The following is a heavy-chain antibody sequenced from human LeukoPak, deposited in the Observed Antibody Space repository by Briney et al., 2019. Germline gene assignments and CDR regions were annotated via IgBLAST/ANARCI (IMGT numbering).Heavy chain of an antibody. CDR2: IYHSGST. CDR3: ARHGNADWFDP. V-gene: IGHV4-38-2*01. D-gene: IGHD4-23*01. J-gene: IGHJ5*02. Sequence: KPSETLSLTCAVSGYSISSGYYWGWIRQPPGKGLEWIGSIYHSGSTYYSPSPKSRVTISVDTSKNQFSLKLSSVTAADTAVYYCARHGNADWFDPWGQGTLVTVSS. CDR1: GYSISSGYY.